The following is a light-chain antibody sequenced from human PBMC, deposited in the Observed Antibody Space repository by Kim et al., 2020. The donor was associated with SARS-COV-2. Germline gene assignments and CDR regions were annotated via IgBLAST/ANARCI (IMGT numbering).Light chain of an antibody. J-gene: IGLJ2*01. CDR2: QDD. CDR1: DLGDRY. Sequence: SYELTQPPSVSVSPGQTASISCSGDDLGDRYVSWYQQRPGQSPVMIIYQDDKRPSGIPERFSGSNSENTATLTISGTQAPDEADYYCQAWDSSVVFGGVT. CDR3: QAWDSSVV. V-gene: IGLV3-1*01.